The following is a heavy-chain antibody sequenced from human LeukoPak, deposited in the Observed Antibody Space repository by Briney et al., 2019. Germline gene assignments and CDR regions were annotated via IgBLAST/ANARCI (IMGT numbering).Heavy chain of an antibody. Sequence: ASVKVSCKASGYTFTIYGISWVRQAPGQGLEWMGWISAYNGNTNYAQKLQGRVTMSTDTSTSTAYMELRSLRSDDTAVYYCARKLEQQLAPGELWFPLFDYWGQGTLVTVSS. D-gene: IGHD5-18*01. CDR1: GYTFTIYG. CDR3: ARKLEQQLAPGELWFPLFDY. V-gene: IGHV1-18*01. CDR2: ISAYNGNT. J-gene: IGHJ4*02.